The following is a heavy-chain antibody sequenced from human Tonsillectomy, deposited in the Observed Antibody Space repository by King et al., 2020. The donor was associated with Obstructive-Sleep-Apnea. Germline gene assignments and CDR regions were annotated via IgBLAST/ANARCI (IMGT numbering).Heavy chain of an antibody. V-gene: IGHV3-7*01. Sequence: VQLVESGGGLVQPGGSLRLSCAASVFTFSSYWMSWVRQAPGKGLEWVANIKQDGSEKYYVDSVKGRFTISRDNAKNSLYLQINSLRAEDTAVYYCSSVDAFDIWGQGTMVTVSS. J-gene: IGHJ3*02. CDR2: IKQDGSEK. CDR1: VFTFSSYW. CDR3: SSVDAFDI.